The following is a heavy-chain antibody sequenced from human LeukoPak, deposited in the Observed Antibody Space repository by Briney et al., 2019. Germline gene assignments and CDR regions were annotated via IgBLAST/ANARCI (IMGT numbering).Heavy chain of an antibody. V-gene: IGHV3-21*01. D-gene: IGHD6-19*01. J-gene: IGHJ4*02. CDR2: IICSGTYK. CDR1: GFTFSSYS. CDR3: AKGKDSVAGATNDY. Sequence: GGSLRLSCAVSGFTFSSYSVRWVRQAPGKGLEWVSSIICSGTYKYYADSVKGRFTISRDNAKNSLYLQMNSLRAEDTAVYYCAKGKDSVAGATNDYWGQGTLVTVSS.